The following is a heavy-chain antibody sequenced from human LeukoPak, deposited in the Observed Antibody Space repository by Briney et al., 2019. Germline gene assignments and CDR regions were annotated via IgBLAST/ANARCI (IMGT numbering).Heavy chain of an antibody. CDR2: ISYDGSNK. CDR3: AKVEQTSSGWYNFDY. V-gene: IGHV3-30*18. J-gene: IGHJ4*02. Sequence: GGSLRLSCAASGFTFSSYGMHWVRQAPGKGLEWVAVISYDGSNKYYADSVKGRFTISRDNSKNTLYLQMNSLRAEDTAVYYCAKVEQTSSGWYNFDYWGQGTLVTVSS. D-gene: IGHD6-19*01. CDR1: GFTFSSYG.